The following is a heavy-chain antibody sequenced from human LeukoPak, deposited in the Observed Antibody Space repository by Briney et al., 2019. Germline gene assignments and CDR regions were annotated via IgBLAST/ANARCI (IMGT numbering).Heavy chain of an antibody. J-gene: IGHJ4*02. V-gene: IGHV3-30*03. D-gene: IGHD6-19*01. CDR3: ARDLHEIRITVADYYFDY. CDR2: ISDDGNNK. Sequence: GGSLRFSCAASGFTFSDFGMHWVRQAPGKGLEWVAVISDDGNNKYYADSVKGRFTISRDNSKNTLYLQMNSLRAEDTAVYYCARDLHEIRITVADYYFDYWGQGTLVTVSS. CDR1: GFTFSDFG.